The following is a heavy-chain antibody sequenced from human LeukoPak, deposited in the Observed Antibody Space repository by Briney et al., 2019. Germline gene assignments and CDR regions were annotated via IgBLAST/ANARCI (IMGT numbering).Heavy chain of an antibody. V-gene: IGHV3-21*01. CDR2: ISTSGSNT. D-gene: IGHD6-19*01. CDR1: GFTLSDFD. J-gene: IGHJ4*02. CDR3: ASQIAVPAIDY. Sequence: GGSLRLSCVVSGFTLSDFDMNWVRQVPGKGLEWVSSISTSGSNTFYADSVRGRFTISRHNAKNSVYLQLSGLRVEDTAVYYCASQIAVPAIDYWGQGTLVTVSS.